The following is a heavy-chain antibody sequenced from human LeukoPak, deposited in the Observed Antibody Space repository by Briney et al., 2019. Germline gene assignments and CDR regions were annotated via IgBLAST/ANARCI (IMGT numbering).Heavy chain of an antibody. CDR1: GGSFSGYY. Sequence: SETLSLTCAVYGGSFSGYYWSWIRQPPGKGREWIGESNHSGSTNYNPSLKSRVTIPVDTSKNQFSLKLSSVTAADTAVYYCARAHHFWSGYFTWFDPWGQGTLVTVSS. CDR2: SNHSGST. D-gene: IGHD3-3*02. CDR3: ARAHHFWSGYFTWFDP. V-gene: IGHV4-34*01. J-gene: IGHJ5*02.